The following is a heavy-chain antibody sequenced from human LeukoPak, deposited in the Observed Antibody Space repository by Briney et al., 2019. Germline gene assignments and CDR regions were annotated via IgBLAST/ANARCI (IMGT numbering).Heavy chain of an antibody. Sequence: GASVKVSCKASGYTFTGYYMHWVRQAPGQGLEWMGWINTNTGNPTYAQGFTGRFVFSLDTSVSTAYLQISSLKAEDTAVYYCASSPLLWFGESNNWFDPWGQGTLVTVSS. D-gene: IGHD3-10*01. CDR2: INTNTGNP. CDR1: GYTFTGYY. J-gene: IGHJ5*02. CDR3: ASSPLLWFGESNNWFDP. V-gene: IGHV7-4-1*02.